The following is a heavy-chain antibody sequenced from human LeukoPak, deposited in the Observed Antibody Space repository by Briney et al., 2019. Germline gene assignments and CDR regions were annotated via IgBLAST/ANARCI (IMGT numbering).Heavy chain of an antibody. J-gene: IGHJ4*02. CDR2: INTATGNT. D-gene: IGHD2-15*01. CDR1: GYTLSTYA. Sequence: ASVKVSCKASGYTLSTYAMHWVRQAPGQSLEWMGWINTATGNTKYSQEFQGRVTFTRDTSASTAYMGLSTLRSEDTAVYHCARGKGFCSGGSCHFDSWGQGTLVTVSS. V-gene: IGHV1-3*04. CDR3: ARGKGFCSGGSCHFDS.